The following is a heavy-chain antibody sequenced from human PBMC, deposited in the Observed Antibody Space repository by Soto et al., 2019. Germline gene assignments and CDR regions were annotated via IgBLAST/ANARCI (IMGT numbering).Heavy chain of an antibody. CDR1: GFTFSSYS. CDR2: ISSSSSYI. V-gene: IGHV3-21*01. J-gene: IGHJ4*02. CDR3: AREYQLVYRSLDY. Sequence: EVQLVESGGGLVKPGGSLRLSCAASGFTFSSYSMNWVRQAPGKGLEWVSSISSSSSYIYYADSVKGRFTISRDNAKNSLYVQMNSLRAEDTAVYYCAREYQLVYRSLDYWRQGTLVTVSS. D-gene: IGHD2-2*01.